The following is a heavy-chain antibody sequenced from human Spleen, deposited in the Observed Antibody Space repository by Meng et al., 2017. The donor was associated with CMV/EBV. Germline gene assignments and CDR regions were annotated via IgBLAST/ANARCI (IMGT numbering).Heavy chain of an antibody. V-gene: IGHV3-7*03. J-gene: IGHJ4*02. CDR2: IKQDGSEK. CDR1: GFTFSSYW. D-gene: IGHD3-10*01. Sequence: GESLKISCAASGFTFSSYWMSWVRQAPGKGLEWVANIKQDGSEKYYVDSVKGRFTISRDNAKNSLYLQMNSLRAEDTALYYCARHGDKYVSGSYHIAFDQWGQGALVTVSS. CDR3: ARHGDKYVSGSYHIAFDQ.